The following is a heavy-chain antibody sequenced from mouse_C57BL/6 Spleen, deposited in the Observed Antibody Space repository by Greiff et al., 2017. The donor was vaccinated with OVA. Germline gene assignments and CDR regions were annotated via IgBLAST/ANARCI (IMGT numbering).Heavy chain of an antibody. V-gene: IGHV1-82*01. CDR2: IYPGAGDT. CDR1: GYAFSSYW. D-gene: IGHD1-1*01. Sequence: QVQLQQSGPELVKPGASVKISCKASGYAFSSYWMNWVQQRPGKGLEWIGRIYPGAGDTNYNGKFKGKATRTADKSSSTAYMQHSSLTAEDSAVYYCARDYYGSSYRDYFDDWGQGTTRTGSA. J-gene: IGHJ2*01. CDR3: ARDYYGSSYRDYFDD.